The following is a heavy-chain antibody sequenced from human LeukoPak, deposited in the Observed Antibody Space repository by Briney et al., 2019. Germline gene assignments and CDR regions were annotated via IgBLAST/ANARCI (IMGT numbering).Heavy chain of an antibody. J-gene: IGHJ4*02. CDR3: ARVSGYDWESFYDY. CDR1: GGSINSYY. V-gene: IGHV4-59*01. CDR2: IYYSGST. D-gene: IGHD5-12*01. Sequence: SETLSLTCIVSGGSINSYYWGWIRQPPGKGLEWIGYIYYSGSTNYNPSLKSRVTISVDTSKKQFSLKLSSVTAAGTAVYYCARVSGYDWESFYDYWGQGTLVTVSS.